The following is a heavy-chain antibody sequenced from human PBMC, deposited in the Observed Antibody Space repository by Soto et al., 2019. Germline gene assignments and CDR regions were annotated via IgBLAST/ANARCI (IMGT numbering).Heavy chain of an antibody. CDR1: GDSVSSNSVA. Sequence: PSQTLSLPCAISGDSVSSNSVAWNWIRQSPSRGLEWLGRTYYRSQWYHDYAISMKSRITINPDTSRNQFSLQLDSVTPEDTAVYYCARDPPDFHSAFDFWGQGTVVTVSS. D-gene: IGHD4-4*01. V-gene: IGHV6-1*01. J-gene: IGHJ4*02. CDR2: TYYRSQWYH. CDR3: ARDPPDFHSAFDF.